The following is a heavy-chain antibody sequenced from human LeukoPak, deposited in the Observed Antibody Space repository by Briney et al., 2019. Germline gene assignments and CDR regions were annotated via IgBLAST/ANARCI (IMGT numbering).Heavy chain of an antibody. CDR2: TYYRSKWYN. Sequence: SQTLSLTCAISGDSVSSNSAAWSWIRQSPSRGLEWLGRTYYRSKWYNQYAVSVKSRIIINPDTSKNQFSLQLNSVTPEDTAVYYCARDRSTAARDENYFDYWGRGTLVTVSS. V-gene: IGHV6-1*01. J-gene: IGHJ4*02. CDR1: GDSVSSNSAA. CDR3: ARDRSTAARDENYFDY. D-gene: IGHD6-6*01.